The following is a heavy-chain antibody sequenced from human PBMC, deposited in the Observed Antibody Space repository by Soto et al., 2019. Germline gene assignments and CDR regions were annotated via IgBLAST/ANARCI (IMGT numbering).Heavy chain of an antibody. CDR2: IYYSGST. D-gene: IGHD3-10*01. Sequence: SETLSLTCTVSGGSISSYYWSWIRQPPGKGLEYIGYIYYSGSTNYNPSLKSRVTISVDTSKNQFSLKLSSVTAADTAVYYCAKASGSFYFDFWGQGTPVTVSS. CDR1: GGSISSYY. V-gene: IGHV4-59*01. J-gene: IGHJ4*02. CDR3: AKASGSFYFDF.